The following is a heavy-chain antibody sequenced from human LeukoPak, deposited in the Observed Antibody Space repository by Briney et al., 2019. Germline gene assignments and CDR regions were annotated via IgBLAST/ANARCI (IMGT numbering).Heavy chain of an antibody. CDR2: ISSSSSYI. CDR3: ASKYYDTSGYQDYFYYMDV. D-gene: IGHD3-22*01. CDR1: GFTFSTYS. J-gene: IGHJ6*03. V-gene: IGHV3-21*01. Sequence: GGSLRLSCAASGFTFSTYSMNWVGQAPGKGLQWVSSISSSSSYIYYAESVKGRFTISRDNAKNSLFLQMHSLRAEDTAVYYCASKYYDTSGYQDYFYYMDVWGKGTTVTVSS.